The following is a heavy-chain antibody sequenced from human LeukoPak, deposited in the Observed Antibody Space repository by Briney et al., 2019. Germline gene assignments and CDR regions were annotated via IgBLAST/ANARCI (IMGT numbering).Heavy chain of an antibody. CDR3: ARGTITTVTDS. J-gene: IGHJ4*02. CDR2: IYLRGNT. V-gene: IGHV4-4*02. CDR1: GGSVSSSNW. Sequence: PSETLSLTCAISGGSVSSSNWWTWVRQPPGKGLEWVGEIYLRGNTNYNPSLESRVTISVDESKTQLSLRLESVTAADTAVYYCARGTITTVTDSWGPGTLVTVSS. D-gene: IGHD4-17*01.